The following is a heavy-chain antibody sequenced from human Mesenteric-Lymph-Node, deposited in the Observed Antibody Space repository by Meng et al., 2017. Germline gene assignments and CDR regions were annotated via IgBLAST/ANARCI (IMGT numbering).Heavy chain of an antibody. D-gene: IGHD2-2*01. J-gene: IGHJ4*02. CDR2: ISYDGSNK. CDR1: GFTFTNYA. CDR3: ARDRCSSTSCYFEFDY. Sequence: GGSLRLSCTASGFTFTNYAMYWVRQAPGKGLEWVAVISYDGSNKYYADSVKGRFTISRDNSKNTLYLQMNSLRAEDTAVYYCARDRCSSTSCYFEFDYWGQGTLVTVSS. V-gene: IGHV3-30*07.